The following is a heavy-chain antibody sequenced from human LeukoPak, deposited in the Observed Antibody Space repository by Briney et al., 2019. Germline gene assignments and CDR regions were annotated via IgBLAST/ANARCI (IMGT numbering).Heavy chain of an antibody. CDR3: ARRYDWNDRWV. Sequence: DPSETLSLTCTISGGSISSTNYYWGWIRQPPGKGLKWIGSIYYSGSTYYNPSLKSRLTISLDTSKNQFSLRLSSVTAADTSFYYCARRYDWNDRWVWGQGTLVTVSP. V-gene: IGHV4-39*07. J-gene: IGHJ4*02. CDR2: IYYSGST. CDR1: GGSISSTNYY. D-gene: IGHD1-1*01.